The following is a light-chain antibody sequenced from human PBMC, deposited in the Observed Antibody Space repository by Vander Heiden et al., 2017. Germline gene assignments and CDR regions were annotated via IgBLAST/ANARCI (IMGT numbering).Light chain of an antibody. J-gene: IGKJ3*01. Sequence: DIVMTQSPDSLAVSLGERATINCKSSQSVLYSSNNKNYLAWYQQKPGQPPKLLIYWASTRESGVPDRFSGSGSGTDFTLTISSLQAEDVAVYYCQQYASAPFTFGSGSNAGI. V-gene: IGKV4-1*01. CDR2: WAS. CDR1: QSVLYSSNNKNY. CDR3: QQYASAPFT.